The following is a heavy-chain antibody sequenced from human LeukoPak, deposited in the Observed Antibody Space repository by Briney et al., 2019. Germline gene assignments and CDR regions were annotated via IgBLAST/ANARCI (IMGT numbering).Heavy chain of an antibody. CDR3: AKTSGWYYFDY. Sequence: GGSLRLSCAASGFTFSSYGMSWVRQAPGKGLEWVSVISGSGDSTYYADSVKGRFTISRDNSKNTLYLQMNCLRAEDTAVYYCAKTSGWYYFDYWGQGALVTVSS. J-gene: IGHJ4*02. CDR1: GFTFSSYG. D-gene: IGHD6-19*01. CDR2: ISGSGDST. V-gene: IGHV3-23*01.